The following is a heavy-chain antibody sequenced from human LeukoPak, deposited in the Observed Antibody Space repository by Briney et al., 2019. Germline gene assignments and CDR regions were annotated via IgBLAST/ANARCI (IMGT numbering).Heavy chain of an antibody. Sequence: SETLSLTCTVSGGSISSYYWSWIRQPPGKGLGWIGYIYYSGSTNYNPSLKSRVTISVDTSKNQFSLKLSSVTAADTAVYYCASYGIAAAERSWFDPWGQGTLVTVSS. D-gene: IGHD6-13*01. CDR1: GGSISSYY. CDR3: ASYGIAAAERSWFDP. J-gene: IGHJ5*02. CDR2: IYYSGST. V-gene: IGHV4-59*08.